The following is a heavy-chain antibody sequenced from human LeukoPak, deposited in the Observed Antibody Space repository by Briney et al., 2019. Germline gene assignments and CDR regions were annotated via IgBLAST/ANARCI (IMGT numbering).Heavy chain of an antibody. J-gene: IGHJ4*02. CDR3: AREYYYGSGKPN. D-gene: IGHD3-10*01. Sequence: SETLSLTCTVSGGSIRTSSYYWAWIRRPPGKGLEWIGSVYYSGSAYYNPSLKSRVTISIDTSKNQFSLKLRSVTAADTAVYYCAREYYYGSGKPNWGQGTLVTVSS. CDR1: GGSIRTSSYY. CDR2: VYYSGSA. V-gene: IGHV4-39*01.